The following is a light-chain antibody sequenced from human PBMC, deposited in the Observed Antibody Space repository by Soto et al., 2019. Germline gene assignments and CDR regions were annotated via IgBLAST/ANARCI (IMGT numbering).Light chain of an antibody. CDR2: GAS. CDR3: QQYGSSPPRT. J-gene: IGKJ1*01. CDR1: QSVSNDF. Sequence: EIVLTQSPGILSLSPGERATLSCRASQSVSNDFLAWYQQKPGQAPRLLIYGASTRATDVPDRFSGSGSGAEFTLTISRLEPEDFAVYYCQQYGSSPPRTFGQWTKVK. V-gene: IGKV3-20*01.